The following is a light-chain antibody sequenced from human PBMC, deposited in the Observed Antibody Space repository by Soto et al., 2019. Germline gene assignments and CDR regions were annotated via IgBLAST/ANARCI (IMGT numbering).Light chain of an antibody. CDR2: GAS. CDR3: QQTYNTPRT. J-gene: IGKJ1*01. CDR1: QNINTY. Sequence: DILLTQSPSSLSASVGDRVTITCRASQNINTYLHWYQQKPGRAPNLLISGASVLLSGVPSRFVGSGSGTEFTLTVTSLQPDDFATYYCQQTYNTPRTFGQGTKVEIK. V-gene: IGKV1-39*01.